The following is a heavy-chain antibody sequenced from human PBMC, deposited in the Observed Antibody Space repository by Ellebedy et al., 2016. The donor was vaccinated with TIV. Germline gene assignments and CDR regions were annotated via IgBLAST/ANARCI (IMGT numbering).Heavy chain of an antibody. V-gene: IGHV1-46*01. CDR2: ISPSDDST. CDR3: ARDQAGDREAFDF. D-gene: IGHD7-27*01. Sequence: AASVKVSCKASGYTFSKFYMHWVRQAPGLGFEWMGIISPSDDSTTYAQKFQGRVTMTRDTSTSTVYMELSSLRSEDTAVYFCARDQAGDREAFDFWGQGTMVTVSS. CDR1: GYTFSKFY. J-gene: IGHJ3*01.